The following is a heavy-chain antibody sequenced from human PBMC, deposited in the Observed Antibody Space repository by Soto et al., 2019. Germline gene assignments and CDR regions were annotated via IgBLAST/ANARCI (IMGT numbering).Heavy chain of an antibody. CDR2: ISPYSGHT. Sequence: QVQLVQSGGEVKKPGASVKVSCKASGYAFTTYGVTWVRQAPGQRLEWMGWISPYSGHTSYAQNLQDRVTLTTDTSTTTAYMELRSLGSDDTAVYYCAGGGTTGTAGLVDFWGQGTLVTVSS. V-gene: IGHV1-18*01. CDR1: GYAFTTYG. J-gene: IGHJ4*02. CDR3: AGGGTTGTAGLVDF. D-gene: IGHD1-1*01.